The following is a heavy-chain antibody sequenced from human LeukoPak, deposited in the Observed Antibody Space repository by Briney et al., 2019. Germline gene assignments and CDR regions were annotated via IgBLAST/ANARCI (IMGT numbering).Heavy chain of an antibody. CDR3: AKTTTGYSSGRYPGWPVDY. CDR1: GFTFSSYA. J-gene: IGHJ4*02. V-gene: IGHV3-23*01. D-gene: IGHD6-19*01. CDR2: IFGSGGSA. Sequence: HPGGSLRLSCAASGFTFSSYAMYWVRQAPGKGLEWVSGIFGSGGSAHYADSVKGRFTISRDNSKNTVYLQMNSLRAEDTAVHYCAKTTTGYSSGRYPGWPVDYWGQGTLVTVSS.